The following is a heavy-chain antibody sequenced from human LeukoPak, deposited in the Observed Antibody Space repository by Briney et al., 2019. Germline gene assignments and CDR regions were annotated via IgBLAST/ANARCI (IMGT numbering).Heavy chain of an antibody. CDR1: GGSISIYY. CDR2: IYYSGST. CDR3: ARVEGADYYDSSGPPTYYYYGMDV. V-gene: IGHV4-59*01. Sequence: SETLSLTCTVSGGSISIYYWSWIRQPPGKGLEWIGYIYYSGSTNYNPSLKSRVTISVDTSKNQFSLKLSSATAADTAVYYCARVEGADYYDSSGPPTYYYYGMDVWGQGTTVTVSS. J-gene: IGHJ6*02. D-gene: IGHD3-22*01.